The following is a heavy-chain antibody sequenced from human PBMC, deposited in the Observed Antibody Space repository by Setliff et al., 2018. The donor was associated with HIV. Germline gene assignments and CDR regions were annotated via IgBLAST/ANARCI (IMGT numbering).Heavy chain of an antibody. CDR1: GGSISSGGYY. J-gene: IGHJ6*03. Sequence: SETLSLTCTVSGGSISSGGYYWSWIRQHPGKGLEWIGYTYYSGSTYYNPSLKSRVTISVDTSKSQFSLKLSSVTAADTAVYYCARGSRGYSYAYYYYYMDVWGKGATVTVSS. CDR3: ARGSRGYSYAYYYYYMDV. CDR2: TYYSGST. D-gene: IGHD5-18*01. V-gene: IGHV4-31*03.